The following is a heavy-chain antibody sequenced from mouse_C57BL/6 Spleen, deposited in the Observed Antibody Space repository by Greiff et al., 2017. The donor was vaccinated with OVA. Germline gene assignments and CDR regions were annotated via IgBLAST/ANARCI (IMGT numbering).Heavy chain of an antibody. V-gene: IGHV1-4*01. CDR1: GYTFTSYT. Sequence: QVQLQQSGAELARPGASVKMSCKASGYTFTSYTMHWVKQRPGQGLEWIGYINPSSGYTKYNQKFKDKATLTADKSSSTAYMQLSSLTSEDSAVYYCARFRDYDEVYYAMDYWGQGTSVTVSS. CDR3: ARFRDYDEVYYAMDY. CDR2: INPSSGYT. D-gene: IGHD2-4*01. J-gene: IGHJ4*01.